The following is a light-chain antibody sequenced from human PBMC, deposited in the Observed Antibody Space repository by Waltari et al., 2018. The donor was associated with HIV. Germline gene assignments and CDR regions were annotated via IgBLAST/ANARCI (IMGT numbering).Light chain of an antibody. CDR1: NIGRNG. CDR3: QVWDSSTDLRV. J-gene: IGLJ2*01. V-gene: IGLV3-21*03. Sequence: SYVLTQPPSVSVAPGKTARNTCGGNNIGRNGVHWYQQKPSQAPVLVVYDDSDRPSGIPERFSGSSSWNTATLTISRVEAGDEADFYCQVWDSSTDLRVFGGGTKLTVL. CDR2: DDS.